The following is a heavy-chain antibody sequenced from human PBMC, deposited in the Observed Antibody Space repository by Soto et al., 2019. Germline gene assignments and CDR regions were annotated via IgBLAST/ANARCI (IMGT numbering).Heavy chain of an antibody. CDR3: ARDLSDKATDRYYYYYYGMDV. V-gene: IGHV1-2*04. D-gene: IGHD5-18*01. J-gene: IGHJ6*02. CDR1: GYPFTGYY. Sequence: ASVKVSCKSSGYPFTGYYIHWVRQAPGQGLEWMGWINPNSGGTNYAQKFQGWVTMTRDTSISTAYMELSRLRSDDTAVYYCARDLSDKATDRYYYYYYGMDVWGQGTTVTVSS. CDR2: INPNSGGT.